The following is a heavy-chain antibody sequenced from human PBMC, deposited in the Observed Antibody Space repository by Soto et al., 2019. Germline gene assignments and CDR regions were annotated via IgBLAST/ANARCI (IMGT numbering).Heavy chain of an antibody. D-gene: IGHD3-10*01. Sequence: QEQLEQSGAEVKKPGASVKVSCKASGYTFTKYDFNWVRQATGQGPEWMGWVNPISGNTETAQNFQCRVSLTMNTATTTAVMELRSLRSGDTAIYYCATSRINMIRGVFYYGLDVWGRGTTVTVSS. CDR3: ATSRINMIRGVFYYGLDV. J-gene: IGHJ6*02. CDR2: VNPISGNT. V-gene: IGHV1-8*01. CDR1: GYTFTKYD.